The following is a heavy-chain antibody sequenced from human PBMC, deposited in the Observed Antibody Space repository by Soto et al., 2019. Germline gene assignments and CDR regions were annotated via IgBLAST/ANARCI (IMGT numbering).Heavy chain of an antibody. CDR2: IYYSGST. CDR3: ARGTYYYGSGSYYQLSRHLPKGAFDI. V-gene: IGHV4-31*03. CDR1: GGSISSGGYY. D-gene: IGHD3-10*01. Sequence: SETLSLTCTVSGGSISSGGYYWSWIRQHPGKGLEWIGYIYYSGSTYYNPSLKSRVTISVDTSKNQFSLKLSSVTAADTAVYYCARGTYYYGSGSYYQLSRHLPKGAFDIWGQGTLLTVSS. J-gene: IGHJ3*02.